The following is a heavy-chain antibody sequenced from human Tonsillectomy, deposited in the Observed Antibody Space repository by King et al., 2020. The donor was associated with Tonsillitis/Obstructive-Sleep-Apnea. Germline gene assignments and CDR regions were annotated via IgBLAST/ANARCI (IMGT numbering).Heavy chain of an antibody. Sequence: QLQESGPGLVKPSETLSLTCTVSGGSISSYYWSWIRQPPGKGLEWIGYIYYSGSTNYNPSLKSRVPISVDTSKNQFSLKLSSVTAADTAVYYCATMGIQLWLGAFDIWGQGTMVTVSS. CDR1: GGSISSYY. D-gene: IGHD5-18*01. V-gene: IGHV4-59*08. CDR3: ATMGIQLWLGAFDI. J-gene: IGHJ3*02. CDR2: IYYSGST.